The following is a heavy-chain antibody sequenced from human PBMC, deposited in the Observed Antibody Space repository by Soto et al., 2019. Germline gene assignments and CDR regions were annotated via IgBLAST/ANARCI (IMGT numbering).Heavy chain of an antibody. CDR3: ATRGGHYDFWSGYSVDDAFDI. V-gene: IGHV4-59*01. CDR1: GFTFSRYP. CDR2: IYYSGST. D-gene: IGHD3-3*01. Sequence: GSLRLSCAASGFTFSRYPMRWVRQAPGKGLEWIGYIYYSGSTNYNPSLKSRVTISVDTSKNQFSLKLSSVTAADTAVYYCATRGGHYDFWSGYSVDDAFDIWGQGTMVTVSS. J-gene: IGHJ3*02.